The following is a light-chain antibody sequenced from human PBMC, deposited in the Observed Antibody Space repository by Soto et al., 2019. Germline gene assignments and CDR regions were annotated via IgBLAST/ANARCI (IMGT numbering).Light chain of an antibody. Sequence: QSALTQPASVSGSPGQSITISCSGTSSDVGGYNYVSWYQQHPRKAPKLMIYEVSNRPSGVSNRFSGSKSGNTASLTISGRQAEDEADYYCSSYISSSTLHVVFGGGTKLTVL. V-gene: IGLV2-14*01. CDR3: SSYISSSTLHVV. CDR2: EVS. CDR1: SSDVGGYNY. J-gene: IGLJ2*01.